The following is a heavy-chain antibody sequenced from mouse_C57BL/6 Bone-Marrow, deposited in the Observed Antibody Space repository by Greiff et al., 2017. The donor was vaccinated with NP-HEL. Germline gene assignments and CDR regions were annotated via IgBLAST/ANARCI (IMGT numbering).Heavy chain of an antibody. D-gene: IGHD1-1*01. Sequence: EVQLVESEGGLVQPGSSMKLSCTASGFTFSDYYMAWVRQVPEKGLEWVANINYDGSSTYYLDSLKSRFIISRDNAKNILYLQMSSLKSEDTATYYCARQTRITTVVARYFDVWGTGTTVTVSS. CDR2: INYDGSST. CDR3: ARQTRITTVVARYFDV. V-gene: IGHV5-16*01. CDR1: GFTFSDYY. J-gene: IGHJ1*03.